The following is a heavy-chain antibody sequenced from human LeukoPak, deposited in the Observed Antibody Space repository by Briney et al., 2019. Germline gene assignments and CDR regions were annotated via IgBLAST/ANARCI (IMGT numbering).Heavy chain of an antibody. D-gene: IGHD6-19*01. J-gene: IGHJ4*02. CDR2: INPNSGGT. Sequence: GASVKVSCKASGYTFTGYYMHWVRQAPGQGLDGMGWINPNSGGTNYAQKFQGRVTMTTDTSTSTAYMELRSLRSDDTAVYYCARDLKMGYSSGRYSWGTGSSNDYWGQGTLVTVSS. CDR3: ARDLKMGYSSGRYSWGTGSSNDY. CDR1: GYTFTGYY. V-gene: IGHV1-2*02.